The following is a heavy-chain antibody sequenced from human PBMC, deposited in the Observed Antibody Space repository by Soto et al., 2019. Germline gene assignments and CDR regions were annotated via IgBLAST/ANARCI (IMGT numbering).Heavy chain of an antibody. Sequence: ASVKVSCKTSRYVFTGYYIHWVRQAPGQGLEWMGWVSANSGGTNYAQKFQDRVIMTRDTSTSTAYMELSRLRSDDTAVYYCSRARHSGSSGYNNDYWGQGTMVTVYS. J-gene: IGHJ4*02. V-gene: IGHV1-2*02. CDR3: SRARHSGSSGYNNDY. CDR2: VSANSGGT. CDR1: RYVFTGYY. D-gene: IGHD5-12*01.